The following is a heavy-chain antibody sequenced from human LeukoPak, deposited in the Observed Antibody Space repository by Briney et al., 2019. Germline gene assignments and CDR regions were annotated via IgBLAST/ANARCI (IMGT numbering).Heavy chain of an antibody. CDR3: ARDRVNWNDVGALFDY. Sequence: PGGSLRLSCAASGFTVSTNYMSWVRQAPGKGLEWVSLVYSSGNTNYADSVKGRFTISRDNSKNTLYLQMNSLSAEDTAVYYCARDRVNWNDVGALFDYWGQGTLVTVSS. J-gene: IGHJ4*02. CDR1: GFTVSTNY. D-gene: IGHD1-1*01. CDR2: VYSSGNT. V-gene: IGHV3-53*01.